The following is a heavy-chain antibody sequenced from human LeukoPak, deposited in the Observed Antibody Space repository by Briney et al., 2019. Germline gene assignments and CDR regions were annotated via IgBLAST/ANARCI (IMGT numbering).Heavy chain of an antibody. CDR2: IYHSGST. CDR1: GGSISSGYY. D-gene: IGHD3-16*01. Sequence: SETLSLTCTVSGGSISSGYYWGWIRQPPGEGLEWIGSIYHSGSTYYNPSLKSRVTISVDTSKNQFSLKLSSVTAADTAVYYCARPYLGDNYFDYWGQGTLVTVSS. J-gene: IGHJ4*02. V-gene: IGHV4-38-2*02. CDR3: ARPYLGDNYFDY.